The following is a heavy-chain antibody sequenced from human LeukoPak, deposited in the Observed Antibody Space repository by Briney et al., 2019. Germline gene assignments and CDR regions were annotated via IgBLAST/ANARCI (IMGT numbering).Heavy chain of an antibody. J-gene: IGHJ4*02. CDR3: ARHLSGVTGYTYGRGIDY. D-gene: IGHD5-18*01. V-gene: IGHV3-7*01. Sequence: GGSLRLSCAASGFTFSSYWMSWVRQAPGKGLEWVANIKKDGSEKYYVDSVKGRFTISRDDAKKSLYLQMNSLRAEDTAVYYCARHLSGVTGYTYGRGIDYWGQGTLVTVSS. CDR1: GFTFSSYW. CDR2: IKKDGSEK.